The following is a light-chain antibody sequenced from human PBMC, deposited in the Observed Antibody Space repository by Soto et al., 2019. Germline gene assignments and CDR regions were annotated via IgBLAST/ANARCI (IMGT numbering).Light chain of an antibody. J-gene: IGLJ2*01. V-gene: IGLV1-40*01. CDR2: GNS. CDR3: QSYDRSLSASV. Sequence: QAVVTQPPSVPGAPGQRVTISCTGSSSNIGAGHDVHWYQQLPGTAPKLLIYGNSNRPSGVPDRFSGSKSGTSASLAITGLQAEDEADYYCQSYDRSLSASVFGGGTKLTVL. CDR1: SSNIGAGHD.